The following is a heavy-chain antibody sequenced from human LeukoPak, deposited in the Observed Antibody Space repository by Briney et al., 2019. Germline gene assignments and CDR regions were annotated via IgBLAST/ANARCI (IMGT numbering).Heavy chain of an antibody. J-gene: IGHJ4*02. CDR3: ARDGLGIDY. Sequence: GGSLRLFCAASGFTFSSYSMNWVRQAPGKGLEWVSSISSGSGYIHYADSVKGRFTISRDNAKKSLYLQMNSLRAEDTAVYYCARDGLGIDYWGQGTLVTVSS. V-gene: IGHV3-21*01. D-gene: IGHD3-10*01. CDR1: GFTFSSYS. CDR2: ISSGSGYI.